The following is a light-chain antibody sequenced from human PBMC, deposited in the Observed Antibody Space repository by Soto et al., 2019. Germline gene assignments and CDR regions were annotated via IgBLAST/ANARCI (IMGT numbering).Light chain of an antibody. CDR2: DDS. J-gene: IGLJ2*01. V-gene: IGLV1-51*01. Sequence: QSVLTQPPSVSAAPGQKVTISCSGSSSNIGNNYVGWYQQLPGTVPKLLICDDSKRPHGIPDRFSGSKSATSATLDITGLQTGDEADYYCGAWDNSLSAVVFGGGTKLTVL. CDR1: SSNIGNNY. CDR3: GAWDNSLSAVV.